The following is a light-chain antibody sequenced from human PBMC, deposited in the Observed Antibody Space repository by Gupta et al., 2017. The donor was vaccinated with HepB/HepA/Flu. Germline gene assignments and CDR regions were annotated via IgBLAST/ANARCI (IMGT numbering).Light chain of an antibody. J-gene: IGKJ3*01. V-gene: IGKV1-39*01. CDR3: QQGYSVPLI. CDR1: QRISRY. Sequence: IRVTHSPSSLSASVGDSVTITCRASQRISRYLNWYQQRPGKVPKLLINGASSLKSGVPSRFSGRGSGTDFTLTISSRQPEEFATYYCQQGYSVPLIFGHGTNVDIK. CDR2: GAS.